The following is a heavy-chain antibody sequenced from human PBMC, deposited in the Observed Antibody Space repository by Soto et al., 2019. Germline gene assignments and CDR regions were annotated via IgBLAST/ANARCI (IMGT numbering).Heavy chain of an antibody. Sequence: QLQLQESGPGLVKASETLSLTCNVSGGSISSSRSYWAWIRQPPGKGLEWIANIFYSGSTYYNPSLASRVTVSVDTSKNQFSLKLSSVTAADTAVYYCARQKTTADIELWFDPWGPGTLVTVSS. V-gene: IGHV4-39*01. J-gene: IGHJ5*02. CDR1: GGSISSSRSY. CDR3: ARQKTTADIELWFDP. D-gene: IGHD2-2*01. CDR2: IFYSGST.